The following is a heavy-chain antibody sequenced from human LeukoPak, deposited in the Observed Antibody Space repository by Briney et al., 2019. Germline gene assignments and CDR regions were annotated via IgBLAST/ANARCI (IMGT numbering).Heavy chain of an antibody. Sequence: ASVSVSCKASGYTFTSYGISWVRQAPGQGLEWMGRIIPILGIANYAQKFQGRVTITADKSTSTAYMELSSLRSEDTAVYYCARRPHCSGGSCYVFDYWGQGTLVTVSS. V-gene: IGHV1-69*10. J-gene: IGHJ4*02. CDR3: ARRPHCSGGSCYVFDY. D-gene: IGHD2-15*01. CDR1: GYTFTSYG. CDR2: IIPILGIA.